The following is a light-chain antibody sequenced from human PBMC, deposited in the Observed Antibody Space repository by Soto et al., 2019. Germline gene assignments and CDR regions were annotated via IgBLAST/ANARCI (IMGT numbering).Light chain of an antibody. V-gene: IGLV2-14*01. J-gene: IGLJ2*01. CDR3: SSYTSISPDVL. CDR1: SSDVGGYKY. Sequence: QSVLTQPASVSGSRGQSITISCTGTSSDVGGYKYVSWYQQYPGKAPKLMIYEVTNRPSGVSNRFSGSKSGNTASLTISGLQAEDEADYYCSSYTSISPDVLFGGGTKLTVL. CDR2: EVT.